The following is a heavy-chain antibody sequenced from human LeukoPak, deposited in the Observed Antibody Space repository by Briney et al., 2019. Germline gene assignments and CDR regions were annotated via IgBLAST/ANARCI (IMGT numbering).Heavy chain of an antibody. D-gene: IGHD6-19*01. Sequence: PSETPSLTCAVSGGSISSGGYSWSWIRQPPGTGLEWIGYIYQSGSTYYNPSLKSRVTISVDRSKNQFSLKLSSVTAADTAVYYCARVKYTSGWHFDYWGQGTLVTVSS. CDR1: GGSISSGGYS. CDR2: IYQSGST. J-gene: IGHJ4*02. V-gene: IGHV4-30-2*01. CDR3: ARVKYTSGWHFDY.